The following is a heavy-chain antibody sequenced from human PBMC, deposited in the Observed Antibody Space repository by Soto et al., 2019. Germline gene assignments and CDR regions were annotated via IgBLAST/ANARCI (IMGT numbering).Heavy chain of an antibody. Sequence: EVQLLESGGGSVQPGGSLRLSCAASGFTFSSYGMTFSSYAMSWVRQAPGKWLEWVSTISGSGDSTYYADSVKGRFTISRDNSKNTLFLQMNSLRAGDTALYYCAKFREYYQGSGSRTYYFYGMDVWGQGTTVTVSS. D-gene: IGHD3-10*01. CDR1: GFTFSSYGMTFSSYA. V-gene: IGHV3-23*01. CDR3: AKFREYYQGSGSRTYYFYGMDV. J-gene: IGHJ6*02. CDR2: ISGSGDST.